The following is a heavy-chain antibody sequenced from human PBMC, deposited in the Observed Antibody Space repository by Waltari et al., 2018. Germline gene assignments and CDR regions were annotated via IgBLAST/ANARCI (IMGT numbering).Heavy chain of an antibody. CDR3: ARAGEGAAAYTFDI. CDR2: IYSGGST. J-gene: IGHJ3*02. V-gene: IGHV3-53*01. CDR1: GCTGSNHY. Sequence: EVQLVESGGGLIPPGGSLRRPCAASGCTGSNHYMNTARQGPGKGREWVSLIYSGGSTYNADSVKGRFTISRDNSRNTLYLQMNSLRAEDTAVYYCARAGEGAAAYTFDIWGQGTMVTVSS. D-gene: IGHD6-13*01.